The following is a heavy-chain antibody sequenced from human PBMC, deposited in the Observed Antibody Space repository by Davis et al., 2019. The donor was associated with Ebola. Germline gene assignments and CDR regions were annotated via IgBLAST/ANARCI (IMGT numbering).Heavy chain of an antibody. D-gene: IGHD4-23*01. V-gene: IGHV4-59*01. J-gene: IGHJ6*02. Sequence: MPSETLSLTCTVSGGSISSYYWSWIRQPPGKGLEWIGYIHSSGSTNYNPSLKSRVTISVDTSKNQFSLKLSPVTAADTAVYYCARGMTTVVTRYYYGMDVWGQGTTVTVSS. CDR3: ARGMTTVVTRYYYGMDV. CDR2: IHSSGST. CDR1: GGSISSYY.